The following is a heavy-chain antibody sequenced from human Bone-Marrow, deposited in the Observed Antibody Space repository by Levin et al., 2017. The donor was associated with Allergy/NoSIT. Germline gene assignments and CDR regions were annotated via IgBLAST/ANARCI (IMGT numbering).Heavy chain of an antibody. CDR2: ISYDGNYK. CDR3: AKEVVWLVVITSPYYYGMDV. J-gene: IGHJ6*02. Sequence: SCAASGFTFSTNGMHWVRQAPGKGLEWVAFISYDGNYKYYADSVKGRFTISRDNSKDTLYLQMNSLRAEDTAVYYCAKEVVWLVVITSPYYYGMDVWGQGTTVTVSS. D-gene: IGHD3-22*01. V-gene: IGHV3-30*18. CDR1: GFTFSTNG.